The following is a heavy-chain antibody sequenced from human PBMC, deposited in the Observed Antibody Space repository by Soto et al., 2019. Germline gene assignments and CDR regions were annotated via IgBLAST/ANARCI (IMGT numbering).Heavy chain of an antibody. J-gene: IGHJ4*02. Sequence: QVQLVQSGAEVKKPGASVKVSCKASGYTFTSYGINWVRQAPGQGLEWMGWISAYNGNTNYAQKLQGRVTMTTDTSTSTAYMELRSLRSDDTAVYYCARSAYCGGDCYSWATKNDYWGQGTLVTVSS. D-gene: IGHD2-21*02. CDR3: ARSAYCGGDCYSWATKNDY. CDR1: GYTFTSYG. CDR2: ISAYNGNT. V-gene: IGHV1-18*01.